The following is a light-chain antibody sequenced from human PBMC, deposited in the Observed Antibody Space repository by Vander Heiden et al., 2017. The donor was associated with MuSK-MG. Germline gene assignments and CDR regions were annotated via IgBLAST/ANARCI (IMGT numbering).Light chain of an antibody. V-gene: IGKV3-15*01. CDR1: QSVRNN. CDR2: YAS. J-gene: IGKJ1*01. Sequence: EVVMTQSPATLSVSPGERATLSCRASQSVRNNLAWYQQKPGQPPRLLIYYASTRATGIPARFSGTGSGTEFTLTISSLQSEDFAVYYCQQCNTGPPWTFGQGTKVEIK. CDR3: QQCNTGPPWT.